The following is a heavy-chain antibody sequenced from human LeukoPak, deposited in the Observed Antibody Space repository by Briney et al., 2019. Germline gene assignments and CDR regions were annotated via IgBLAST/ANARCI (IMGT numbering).Heavy chain of an antibody. CDR3: ARHVSGNVWFFDD. J-gene: IGHJ4*02. CDR1: TYSNTNDYH. D-gene: IGHD1-26*01. Sequence: SETLSLTCAVSTYSNTNDYHWAWIRPSPGKGLEWIGSIYHTGKTYYNPAHKTRVTISVDASKNQFSLRLTSVTASDTAVYFCARHVSGNVWFFDDWGQGTLVIVSS. V-gene: IGHV4-38-2*01. CDR2: IYHTGKT.